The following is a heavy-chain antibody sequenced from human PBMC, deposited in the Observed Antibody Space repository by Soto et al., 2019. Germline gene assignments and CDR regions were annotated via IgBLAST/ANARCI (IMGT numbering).Heavy chain of an antibody. Sequence: EVQLVESGGGLVKPGGSLRLSCAASGFTFSSYSMNWVRQAPGKGLEWVSSISSSSSYIYYEDSVKGRFTISRDNARDSLCLQMTRLRADDTAVYYWARRGEDIVVVVAATVDAFDIWGQGTMVTVSS. D-gene: IGHD2-15*01. CDR1: GFTFSSYS. CDR3: ARRGEDIVVVVAATVDAFDI. CDR2: ISSSSSYI. V-gene: IGHV3-21*01. J-gene: IGHJ3*02.